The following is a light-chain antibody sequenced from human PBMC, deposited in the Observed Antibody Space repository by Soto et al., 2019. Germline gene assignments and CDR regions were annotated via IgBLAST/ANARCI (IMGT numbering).Light chain of an antibody. V-gene: IGKV1-5*01. CDR1: SSKW. J-gene: IGKJ2*01. CDR3: QHTTDFT. CDR2: DVS. Sequence: DIQMTQSPSTLAASVGDTVTMTCRSSSKWLAWYQKKPGKAAKLLIYDVSNLERGVPPRFSGSTSGAESTLTITGLQPDDLGTYYYQHTTDFTFGQGTKVDIK.